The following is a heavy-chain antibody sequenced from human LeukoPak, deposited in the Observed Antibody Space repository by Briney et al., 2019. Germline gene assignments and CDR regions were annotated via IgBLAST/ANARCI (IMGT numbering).Heavy chain of an antibody. Sequence: PSETLSLTCTVSGGSISSSSYYWGWIRQPPGKGLEWIGSIYYSGSTYYNPSLKSRVTISVDTSKNQFSLKLSSVTAADTAVYYCARIPIVGATMLAFDIWGQGTMVTVSS. D-gene: IGHD1-26*01. CDR1: GGSISSSSYY. CDR3: ARIPIVGATMLAFDI. J-gene: IGHJ3*02. CDR2: IYYSGST. V-gene: IGHV4-39*07.